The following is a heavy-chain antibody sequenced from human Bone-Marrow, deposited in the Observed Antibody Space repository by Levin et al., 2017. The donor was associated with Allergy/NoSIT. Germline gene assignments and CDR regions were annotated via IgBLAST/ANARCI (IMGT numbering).Heavy chain of an antibody. V-gene: IGHV3-11*01. CDR2: ISSRSDII. Sequence: GGSLRLSCAASGFDFSDSFMSWVRQAPGKGPEWLSYISSRSDIIHYADSLKGRFTISRDNARNSLYLQMNSLRAEDTAVYYCARHGASTTAALPYWGQGTPVTVSS. CDR3: ARHGASTTAALPY. J-gene: IGHJ4*02. D-gene: IGHD2-2*01. CDR1: GFDFSDSF.